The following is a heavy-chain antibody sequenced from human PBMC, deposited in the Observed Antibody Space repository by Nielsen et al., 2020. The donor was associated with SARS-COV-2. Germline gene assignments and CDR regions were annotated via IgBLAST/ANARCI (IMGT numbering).Heavy chain of an antibody. D-gene: IGHD2-15*01. V-gene: IGHV4-34*01. CDR1: GGSFSGYY. Sequence: SETLSLTCAVYGGSFSGYYWSWIRQPPGKGLEWIGEINHSGSTNYNPSLKSRVTISVDTSKNQFSLKLSSVTAADTAVYYCARGLYRVRVPRYCSGGSCYSSWFDPWGQGTLVTVSS. CDR2: INHSGST. CDR3: ARGLYRVRVPRYCSGGSCYSSWFDP. J-gene: IGHJ5*02.